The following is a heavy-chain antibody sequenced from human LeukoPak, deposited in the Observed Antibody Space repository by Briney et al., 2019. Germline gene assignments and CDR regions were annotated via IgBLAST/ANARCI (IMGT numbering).Heavy chain of an antibody. D-gene: IGHD4-17*01. J-gene: IGHJ3*01. CDR3: ARDPNGDYIGAFEF. CDR2: ITSAGAP. V-gene: IGHV3-23*01. Sequence: PGGSLRLSCAASGFTFSNYAVMWVRQAPGQGLEWVSAITSAGAPRYADSVKGRFTISRDNSKNTLYLQVNSLRAEDTAQYFCARDPNGDYIGAFEFWGQGTGVTVPS. CDR1: GFTFSNYA.